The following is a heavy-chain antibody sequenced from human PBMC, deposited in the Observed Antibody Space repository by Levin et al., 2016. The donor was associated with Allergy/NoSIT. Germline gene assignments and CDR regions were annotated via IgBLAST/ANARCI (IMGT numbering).Heavy chain of an antibody. J-gene: IGHJ4*02. CDR3: ARGLGGYYGTPNY. V-gene: IGHV4-34*01. CDR2: INRSGST. D-gene: IGHD3-3*01. Sequence: PGKGLEWIGEINRSGSTNYNPSLKSRVTISVDTSKNQFSLKLSSVTAADTAVYYCARGLGGYYGTPNYWGQGTLVTVSS.